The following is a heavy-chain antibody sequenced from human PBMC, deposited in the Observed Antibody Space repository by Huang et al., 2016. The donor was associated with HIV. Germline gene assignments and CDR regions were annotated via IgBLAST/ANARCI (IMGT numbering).Heavy chain of an antibody. CDR3: ASGEYGKNAYDI. J-gene: IGHJ3*02. V-gene: IGHV4-39*01. Sequence: QLHLQQSGPGLVRPSETLSLICTVSGGSITSSKHYWGWIRQTPGKGLEWIGNFYYSGDAYYTPSLKNRVSISIDTSKSQFSLRLSSVIATDTAVYYCASGEYGKNAYDIWGQGTVVTVS. CDR1: GGSITSSKHY. D-gene: IGHD2-2*01. CDR2: FYYSGDA.